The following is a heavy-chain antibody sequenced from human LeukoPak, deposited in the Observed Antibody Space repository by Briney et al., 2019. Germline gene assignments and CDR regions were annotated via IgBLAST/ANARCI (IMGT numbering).Heavy chain of an antibody. CDR2: ISYDGSNK. D-gene: IGHD5-12*01. CDR1: GFTFSSYG. CDR3: AKDDVATLSFDY. V-gene: IGHV3-30*18. J-gene: IGHJ4*02. Sequence: GGSLRLSCAASGFTFSSYGMHWVRQAPGKGLEWVAVISYDGSNKYYADSVKGRFTISRDNSKNTLYLQMNSLRAEDTAVYYCAKDDVATLSFDYWGQGTLVTVSS.